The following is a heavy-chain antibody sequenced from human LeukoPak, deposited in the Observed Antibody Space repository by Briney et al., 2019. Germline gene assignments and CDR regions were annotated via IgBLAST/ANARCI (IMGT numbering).Heavy chain of an antibody. J-gene: IGHJ4*02. Sequence: GGSLRLSCAASGFTFSSYGMHWVRQAPGKGLEWVAVISYDGSNKYYADSVKGRFTISRDNSKNTLYLQMNSLRAEDTAVYYCARLGSSWYYFDYWGQGTLVTVSS. CDR3: ARLGSSWYYFDY. V-gene: IGHV3-30*03. D-gene: IGHD6-13*01. CDR1: GFTFSSYG. CDR2: ISYDGSNK.